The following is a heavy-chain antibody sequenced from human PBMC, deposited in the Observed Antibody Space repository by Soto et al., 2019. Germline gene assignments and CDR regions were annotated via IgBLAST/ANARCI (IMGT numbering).Heavy chain of an antibody. Sequence: ASVKVSCKASGYTFTSYDINWVRQATGQGLEWMGWMNPNSGNTGYAQKFQGRVTMTRNTSISTAYMELSSLRSEDTAVYYCARGYCSGGSCYPGYYYMDVWGKGTTVTSP. D-gene: IGHD2-15*01. CDR3: ARGYCSGGSCYPGYYYMDV. V-gene: IGHV1-8*01. J-gene: IGHJ6*03. CDR1: GYTFTSYD. CDR2: MNPNSGNT.